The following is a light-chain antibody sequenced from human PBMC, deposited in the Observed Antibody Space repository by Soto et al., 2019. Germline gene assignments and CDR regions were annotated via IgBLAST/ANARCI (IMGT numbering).Light chain of an antibody. Sequence: QSVLTQPPSVSGAPGQRVTICCTGSSSNIGAGYDVHWYQQLPGTAPKLLIYGNSNRPSGVPDRFSGSKSGTSASLAITGLQAEDAADYYCRSYDCSLSGHVFGTGTKVTVL. CDR3: RSYDCSLSGHV. CDR1: SSNIGAGYD. V-gene: IGLV1-40*01. J-gene: IGLJ1*01. CDR2: GNS.